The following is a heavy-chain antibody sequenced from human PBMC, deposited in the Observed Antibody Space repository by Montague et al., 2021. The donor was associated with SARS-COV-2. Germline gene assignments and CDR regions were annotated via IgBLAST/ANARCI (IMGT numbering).Heavy chain of an antibody. J-gene: IGHJ5*02. CDR3: ARILVAAAGSPFDP. CDR2: IVWDDDK. D-gene: IGHD6-13*01. CDR1: GFSLSTSGLC. V-gene: IGHV2-70*11. Sequence: PALVKPTQTLTLTCPFSGFSLSTSGLCVSWIRQPPGKALEWLARIVWDDDKYYSTSLKTRLTISKDTSKNQVVLTMTNMDPVDTATYYCARILVAAAGSPFDPWGQGTLVTVSS.